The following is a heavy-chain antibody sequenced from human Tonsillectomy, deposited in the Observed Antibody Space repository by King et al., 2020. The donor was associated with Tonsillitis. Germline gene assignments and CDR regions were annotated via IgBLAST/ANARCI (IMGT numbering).Heavy chain of an antibody. CDR2: ISISGVTT. J-gene: IGHJ4*02. CDR3: AKDQGVSVAVPFDH. D-gene: IGHD6-19*01. V-gene: IGHV3-23*04. CDR1: GFDFSSYG. Sequence: VQLVESGGGLVQPGGSLRLSCAASGFDFSSYGMSWVRQAPGKGLEWVSVISISGVTTYYADSVKGRFTISRENSKNTLYLQMNSLRAEDTAVYYCAKDQGVSVAVPFDHWGQGTLVTVSS.